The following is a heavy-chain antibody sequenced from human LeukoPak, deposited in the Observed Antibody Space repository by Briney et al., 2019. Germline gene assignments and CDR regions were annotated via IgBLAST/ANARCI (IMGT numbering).Heavy chain of an antibody. Sequence: RGGSVTLPCAASGFSFGTYAMTWVRQAPGKGLECASTVSGSGGNTYCTVSVRGRFTISRDNSKNTLFLQMSSLRAEDTALYYCTKGGVVSAFGYWGQGALVRVSS. CDR2: VSGSGGNT. V-gene: IGHV3-23*01. CDR3: TKGGVVSAFGY. CDR1: GFSFGTYA. J-gene: IGHJ4*02. D-gene: IGHD4-23*01.